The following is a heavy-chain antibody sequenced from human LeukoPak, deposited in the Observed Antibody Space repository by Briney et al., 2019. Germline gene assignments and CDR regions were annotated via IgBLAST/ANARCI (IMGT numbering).Heavy chain of an antibody. J-gene: IGHJ4*02. CDR3: AAYRAAALRD. D-gene: IGHD6-13*01. Sequence: GSLRLSCAASGFTFSSYSMNWVRQAPGKGLEWVSYISSSSSTIYYADSVKGRFTISRDNAKNSLYLQMNSLRVDDTAVYYCAAYRAAALRDWGQGTLVTVSS. CDR2: ISSSSSTI. CDR1: GFTFSSYS. V-gene: IGHV3-48*01.